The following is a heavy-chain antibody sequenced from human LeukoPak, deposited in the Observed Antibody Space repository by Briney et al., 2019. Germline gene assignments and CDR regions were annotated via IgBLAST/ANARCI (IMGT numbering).Heavy chain of an antibody. J-gene: IGHJ6*03. CDR3: ATAGSLRKYDFWSGYYGAYYYMDV. D-gene: IGHD3-3*01. CDR1: GGTFSSDP. V-gene: IGHV1-8*02. CDR2: MNPNSGNT. Sequence: SVKVSCKTSGGTFSSDPINWVRQATGQGLEWMGWMNPNSGNTGYAQKFQGRVTMTRITSISTAYMELSSLRSEDTAVYYCATAGSLRKYDFWSGYYGAYYYMDVWGKGTTVTVSS.